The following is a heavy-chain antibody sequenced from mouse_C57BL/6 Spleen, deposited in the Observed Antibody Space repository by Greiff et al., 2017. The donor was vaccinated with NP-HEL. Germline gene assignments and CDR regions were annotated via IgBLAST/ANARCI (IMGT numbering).Heavy chain of an antibody. Sequence: QVQLQQSGAELVKPGASVKMSCKASGYTFTSYWITWVKQRPGQGLEWIGDIYPGSGSTNYNEKFKSMATLTVDTSSSTAYMQLSSLTSEDSAVYYCARKGGYGSSYGFAYWGQGTLVTVSA. J-gene: IGHJ3*01. D-gene: IGHD1-1*01. CDR2: IYPGSGST. V-gene: IGHV1-55*01. CDR3: ARKGGYGSSYGFAY. CDR1: GYTFTSYW.